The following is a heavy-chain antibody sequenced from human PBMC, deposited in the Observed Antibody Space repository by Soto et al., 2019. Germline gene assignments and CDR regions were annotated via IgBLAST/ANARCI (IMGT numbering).Heavy chain of an antibody. J-gene: IGHJ3*02. CDR3: AREAYDYIWGSYRVAFDI. CDR1: GGTFSSDT. V-gene: IGHV1-69*04. CDR2: IIPILGIA. D-gene: IGHD3-16*02. Sequence: SVKGSCKASGGTFSSDTIGWVRQAPGQGLEWMGRIIPILGIANYAQKFQGRVTITADKSTSTAYMELSSLRSEDTAVYYCAREAYDYIWGSYRVAFDIWGQGTMVTVSS.